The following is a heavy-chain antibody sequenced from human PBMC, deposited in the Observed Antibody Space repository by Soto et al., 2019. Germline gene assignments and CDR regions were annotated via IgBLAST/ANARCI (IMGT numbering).Heavy chain of an antibody. J-gene: IGHJ6*02. CDR2: IYYSGST. D-gene: IGHD2-2*01. V-gene: IGHV4-59*12. CDR3: AVSTSSKSYYYGMDV. Sequence: PSETLSLTCTVSGGTISSWSLSWIRQPPGKGLEWIGYIYYSGSTNCNPSLKSRVTISVDTSKNQFSLKLSSVTAADTAVYYFAVSTSSKSYYYGMDVWGQGTTVTVSS. CDR1: GGTISSWS.